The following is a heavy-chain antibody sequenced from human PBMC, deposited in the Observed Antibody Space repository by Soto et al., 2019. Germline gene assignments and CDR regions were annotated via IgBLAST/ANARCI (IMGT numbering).Heavy chain of an antibody. V-gene: IGHV1-2*04. CDR2: INPNSGGT. J-gene: IGHJ6*02. CDR3: ARGQDYDFWSGYPPSTYGMDV. D-gene: IGHD3-3*01. Sequence: ASVKVSCKASGYTFTGYYMHWVRRAPGQGLEWMGWINPNSGGTNYAQKFQGWVTMTRDTSISTAYMELSRLRSDDTAVYYCARGQDYDFWSGYPPSTYGMDVWGQGTTVTVSS. CDR1: GYTFTGYY.